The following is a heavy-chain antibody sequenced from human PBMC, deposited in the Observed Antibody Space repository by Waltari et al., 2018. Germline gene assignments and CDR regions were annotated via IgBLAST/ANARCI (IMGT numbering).Heavy chain of an antibody. J-gene: IGHJ5*02. CDR2: IYHSGSP. CDR1: GYSISSGYY. CDR3: ARDSWGAAAVYSYNWFDP. V-gene: IGHV4-38-2*02. D-gene: IGHD6-13*01. Sequence: QVQLQESGPGLVKPSETLSLTCAVSGYSISSGYYWGWIRQPPGKGLEWIGSIYHSGSPYDNPSLKSRVTISVDTSKNQFSLKLSSVTAADTAVYYCARDSWGAAAVYSYNWFDPWGQGTLVTVSS.